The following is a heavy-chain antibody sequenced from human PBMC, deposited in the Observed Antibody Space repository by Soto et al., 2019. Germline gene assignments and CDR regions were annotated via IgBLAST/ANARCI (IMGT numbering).Heavy chain of an antibody. V-gene: IGHV1-69*06. CDR3: ASGSAMGADH. CDR1: GVTSSTHT. CDR2: IIPLFGTG. J-gene: IGHJ5*02. D-gene: IGHD5-18*01. Sequence: XSVKVSCKASGVTSSTHTITWVRQAPGQGLEWMGGIIPLFGTGHKAQKFQGRITIIADKSTSTAYMELSSLRSEDTAVYFCASGSAMGADHWGQGTLVTVSS.